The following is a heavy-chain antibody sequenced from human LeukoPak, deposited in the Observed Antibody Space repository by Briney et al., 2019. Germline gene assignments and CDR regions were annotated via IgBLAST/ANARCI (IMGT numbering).Heavy chain of an antibody. J-gene: IGHJ3*02. CDR2: ISGGGGRT. CDR3: AAQWLPLGAFDM. CDR1: GFTFSSYA. Sequence: GGSLRLSCAASGFTFSSYAMSWVRQAPGKGLEWVSGISGGGGRTYYADSVKGRFTISRDNSKNTLYLQMNSLGAEDTAVYYCAAQWLPLGAFDMWGQGTTVTVSS. V-gene: IGHV3-23*01. D-gene: IGHD6-19*01.